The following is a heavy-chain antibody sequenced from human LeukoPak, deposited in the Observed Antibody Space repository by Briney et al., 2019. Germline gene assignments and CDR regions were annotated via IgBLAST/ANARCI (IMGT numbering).Heavy chain of an antibody. CDR2: IGSGGGTR. V-gene: IGHV3-48*03. CDR1: GFTFSSYE. J-gene: IGHJ4*02. Sequence: GGSLRLSCAASGFTFSSYEMNWARQAPGKGLEWVSYIGSGGGTRYYADSVKGRFTISRDNGKYSLYLQMNSLRAEDTAVYYCARTMAFWGQGTLVAVSS. D-gene: IGHD5-24*01. CDR3: ARTMAF.